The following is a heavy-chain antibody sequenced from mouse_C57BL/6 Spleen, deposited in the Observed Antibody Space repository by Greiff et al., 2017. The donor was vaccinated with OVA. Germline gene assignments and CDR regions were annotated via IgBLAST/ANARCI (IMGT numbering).Heavy chain of an antibody. Sequence: QVHVKQPGAELVKPGASVKMSCKASGYTFTSYWITWVKQRPGQGLEWIGDIYPGSGSTNYNEKFKSKATLTVDTSSSTAYMQLSSLTSEDSAVYYCARGSFPMDYWGQGTSVTVSS. D-gene: IGHD1-1*01. J-gene: IGHJ4*01. CDR2: IYPGSGST. V-gene: IGHV1-55*01. CDR1: GYTFTSYW. CDR3: ARGSFPMDY.